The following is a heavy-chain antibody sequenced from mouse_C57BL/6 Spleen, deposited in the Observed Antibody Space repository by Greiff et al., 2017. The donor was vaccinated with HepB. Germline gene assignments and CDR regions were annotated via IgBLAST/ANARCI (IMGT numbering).Heavy chain of an antibody. CDR3: ARVSYAMDY. CDR2: ISYDGSN. Sequence: EVHLVESGPGLVKPSQSLSLTCSVTGYSITSGYYWNWIRQFPGNKLEWMGYISYDGSNNYNPSLKNRISITRDTSKNQFFLKLNSVTTEDTATYYCARVSYAMDYWGQGTSVTVSS. V-gene: IGHV3-6*01. CDR1: GYSITSGYY. J-gene: IGHJ4*01.